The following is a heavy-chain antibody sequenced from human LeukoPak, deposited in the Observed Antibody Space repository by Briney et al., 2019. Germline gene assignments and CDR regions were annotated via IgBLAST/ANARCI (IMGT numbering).Heavy chain of an antibody. CDR3: ARGGQYYYDSSGSTDFDY. J-gene: IGHJ4*02. CDR2: IYYSGST. V-gene: IGHV4-59*12. D-gene: IGHD3-22*01. CDR1: GGSISSYY. Sequence: PSETLSLTCTVSGGSISSYYWSWIRQPPGKGLEWIGYIYYSGSTNYNPSLKSRVTISVDTSKNQFSLKLSSVTAADTAVYYCARGGQYYYDSSGSTDFDYWGQGTLVTVSS.